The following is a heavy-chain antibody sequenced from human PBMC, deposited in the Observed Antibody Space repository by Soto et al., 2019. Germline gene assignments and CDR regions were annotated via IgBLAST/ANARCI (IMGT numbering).Heavy chain of an antibody. CDR2: IYYSGST. CDR1: GGSISSGVYY. Sequence: QVQLQESGPGLVKPSQTLSLTCTVSGGSISSGVYYWSWFRQHPGKGLEWIGYIYYSGSTYYNPSLKSRVTISVDTSKNQFSLKLSSVTAADTAVYYCAVQVPAAIGVDYWGQGTLVTVSS. V-gene: IGHV4-31*03. J-gene: IGHJ4*02. D-gene: IGHD2-2*02. CDR3: AVQVPAAIGVDY.